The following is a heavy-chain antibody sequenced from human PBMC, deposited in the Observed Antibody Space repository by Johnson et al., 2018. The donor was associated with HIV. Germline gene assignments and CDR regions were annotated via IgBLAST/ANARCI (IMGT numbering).Heavy chain of an antibody. CDR3: ARQLGSDAFDI. Sequence: QVQLVESGGGLVQPGGSLRLSCADSGFTFSTYAMHWVRQAPGKGLEWVAVISYDGSNKYFADSVKGRFTISRDNSKNSLYLQMNSLRAEDTAVYYCARQLGSDAFDIWGQGTMVTVSS. CDR1: GFTFSTYA. J-gene: IGHJ3*02. CDR2: ISYDGSNK. D-gene: IGHD7-27*01. V-gene: IGHV3-30*04.